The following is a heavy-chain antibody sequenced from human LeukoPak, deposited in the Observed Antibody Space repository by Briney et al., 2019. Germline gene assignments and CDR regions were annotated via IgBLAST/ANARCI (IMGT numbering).Heavy chain of an antibody. V-gene: IGHV4-61*02. CDR3: ARALAGGYFDY. J-gene: IGHJ4*02. D-gene: IGHD3-10*01. CDR2: IYTSGST. Sequence: SETLSLTCTVSGGSINSGTYYWSWIRQPAGKGLEWIGRIYTSGSTNYNPSLKSRVTMSVDTSKNQFSLKLSSVTAADTAVYYCARALAGGYFDYWGQGTLVTVSS. CDR1: GGSINSGTYY.